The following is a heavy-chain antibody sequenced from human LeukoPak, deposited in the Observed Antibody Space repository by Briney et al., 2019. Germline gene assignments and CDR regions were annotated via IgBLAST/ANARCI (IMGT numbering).Heavy chain of an antibody. J-gene: IGHJ3*02. CDR3: AREGYGDRIDAFDI. CDR1: GFTFSSYG. D-gene: IGHD4-17*01. V-gene: IGHV3-30*02. CDR2: IRYDGSNK. Sequence: GGSLRLSCAASGFTFSSYGMHWVRQAPGKGLEWVAFIRYDGSNKYYADSVKGRFTISRDNSKNTLYLQMNSLRAEDTAVYYCAREGYGDRIDAFDIWGQGTMVTVSS.